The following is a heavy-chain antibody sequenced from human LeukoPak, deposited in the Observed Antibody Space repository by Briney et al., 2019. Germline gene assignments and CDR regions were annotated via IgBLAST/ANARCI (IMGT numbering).Heavy chain of an antibody. CDR1: GFTFSSYR. V-gene: IGHV3-74*01. CDR3: ARGIVGATVADY. D-gene: IGHD1-26*01. Sequence: GGSLRLSCAASGFTFSSYRMHWVRQAPGKGLVWVSRIKSDGSYTGYADSVKGRFTISRDDAKNALYLQMNSLRVEDTAVYYCARGIVGATVADYWGQGTLVTVSS. J-gene: IGHJ4*02. CDR2: IKSDGSYT.